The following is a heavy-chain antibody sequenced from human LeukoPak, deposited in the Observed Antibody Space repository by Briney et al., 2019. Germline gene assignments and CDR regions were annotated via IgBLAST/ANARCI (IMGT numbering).Heavy chain of an antibody. CDR3: ARDLTRTDTAMVIGYFDY. J-gene: IGHJ4*02. D-gene: IGHD5-18*01. CDR1: GFTFSSYS. V-gene: IGHV3-21*01. CDR2: ISSSSSYV. Sequence: GGSLRLSCAASGFTFSSYSMNWVRQAPGKGLEWVSSISSSSSYVYYADSVKGRFTISIDNAKNSLYVQMNSLRAEDTAVYYCARDLTRTDTAMVIGYFDYRGQGTLVTVYS.